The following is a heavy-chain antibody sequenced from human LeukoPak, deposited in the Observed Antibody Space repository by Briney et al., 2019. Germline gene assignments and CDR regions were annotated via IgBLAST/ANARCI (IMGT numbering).Heavy chain of an antibody. V-gene: IGHV6-1*01. D-gene: IGHD6-13*01. J-gene: IGHJ5*02. CDR2: TYYRSKWYN. Sequence: SQTLSLTCAISGDSVSSNSAAWNWIRQSPSRGLEWLGRTYYRSKWYNDYAVSVKSRITINPDTSKNQFSLQLNSVTPEDTAVYYCSKSIPYSSSWTFFGPWGQGTLVTGSS. CDR1: GDSVSSNSAA. CDR3: SKSIPYSSSWTFFGP.